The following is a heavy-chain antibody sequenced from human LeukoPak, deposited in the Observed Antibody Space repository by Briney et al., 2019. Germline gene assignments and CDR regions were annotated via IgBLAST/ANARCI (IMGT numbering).Heavy chain of an antibody. CDR1: GGSISSYY. V-gene: IGHV4-59*12. D-gene: IGHD3-16*01. Sequence: SETLSLTCTVSGGSISSYYWSWIRQPPGKGLEWIGYIYYSGSTYYNPSLKSRVTISVDTSKNQFSLKLSSVTAADTAVYYCASKSRGIGFDGAFDIWGQGTMVTVSS. J-gene: IGHJ3*02. CDR3: ASKSRGIGFDGAFDI. CDR2: IYYSGST.